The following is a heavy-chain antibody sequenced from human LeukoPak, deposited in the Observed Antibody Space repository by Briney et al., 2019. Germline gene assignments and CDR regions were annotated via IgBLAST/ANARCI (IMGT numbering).Heavy chain of an antibody. CDR3: ARDGRVIAVAGFDY. D-gene: IGHD6-19*01. CDR2: ISYDGSNK. CDR1: GFTFSSYA. Sequence: GRSLRLSCAASGFTFSSYAMHWVRQAPGKGLEWVAVISYDGSNKYYADSVKGRFTISRDNSKNTLYLQMNSLRAEDTAVYYCARDGRVIAVAGFDYWGQGTLVTVSS. V-gene: IGHV3-30-3*01. J-gene: IGHJ4*02.